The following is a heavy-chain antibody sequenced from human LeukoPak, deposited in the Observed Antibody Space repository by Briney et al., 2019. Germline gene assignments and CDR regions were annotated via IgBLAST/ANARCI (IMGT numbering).Heavy chain of an antibody. D-gene: IGHD3-22*01. CDR2: IYPGDSDT. Sequence: GESLKISCKGSGSSFTSYWIGWVRPLPGKGLEWMGIIYPGDSDTRYSPSFQGQVTISADKSISTAYLQWSSLKASDTAMYYCARHITSSGYYDSSGYYYSYYYYMDVWGKGTTVTVSS. CDR1: GSSFTSYW. CDR3: ARHITSSGYYDSSGYYYSYYYYMDV. V-gene: IGHV5-51*01. J-gene: IGHJ6*03.